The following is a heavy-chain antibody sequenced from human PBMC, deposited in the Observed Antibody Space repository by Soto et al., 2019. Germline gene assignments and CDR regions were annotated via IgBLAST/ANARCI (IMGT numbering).Heavy chain of an antibody. J-gene: IGHJ4*02. CDR1: GYTFNSYY. CDR2: INPSGGGT. V-gene: IGHV1-46*02. Sequence: ASVKVSCKASGYTFNSYYIHWVRQAPGQGLEWMGEINPSGGGTNYAQRFQGRVTMTSDTSTSTVYMELSSLRFEDTAAYYCARGQISGGDRYYEHWGQGTLVTVSS. CDR3: ARGQISGGDRYYEH. D-gene: IGHD2-21*02.